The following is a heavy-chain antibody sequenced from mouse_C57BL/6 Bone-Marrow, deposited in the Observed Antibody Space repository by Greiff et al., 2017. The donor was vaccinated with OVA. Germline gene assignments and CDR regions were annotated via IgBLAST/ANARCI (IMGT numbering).Heavy chain of an antibody. CDR1: GYAFSSYW. Sequence: QVQLKQSGAELVKPGASVKISCKASGYAFSSYWMNWVKQRPGKGLEWIGQIYPGDGDTNYNGKFKGKATLTADKSSSTAYMQLSSLTSEDSAVYFCARLAITTVVAPHYYAMDYWGQGTSVTVSS. J-gene: IGHJ4*01. CDR2: IYPGDGDT. CDR3: ARLAITTVVAPHYYAMDY. D-gene: IGHD1-1*01. V-gene: IGHV1-80*01.